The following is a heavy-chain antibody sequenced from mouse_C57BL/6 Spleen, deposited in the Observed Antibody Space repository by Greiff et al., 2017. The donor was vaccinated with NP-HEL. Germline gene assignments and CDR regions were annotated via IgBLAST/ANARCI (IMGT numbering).Heavy chain of an antibody. V-gene: IGHV1-82*01. CDR2: IYPGDGDT. CDR1: GYAFSSSW. Sequence: QVQLKESGPELVKPGASVKISCKASGYAFSSSWMNWVKQRPGKGLEWIGRIYPGDGDTNYNGKFKGKATLTADKSSSTAYMQLSSLTSEDSAVYFCARDGSSYRGYFDVWGTGTTVTVSS. D-gene: IGHD1-1*01. J-gene: IGHJ1*03. CDR3: ARDGSSYRGYFDV.